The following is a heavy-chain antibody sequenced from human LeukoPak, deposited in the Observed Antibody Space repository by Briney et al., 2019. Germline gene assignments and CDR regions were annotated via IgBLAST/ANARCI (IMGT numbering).Heavy chain of an antibody. D-gene: IGHD2-2*01. J-gene: IGHJ4*02. V-gene: IGHV7-4-1*02. CDR2: INTNTGNP. Sequence: ASVMVSCKASGYTFTSYAMNWVRQAPGQGLEWMGWINTNTGNPTYAQGFTGRFVFSLDTSVSTAYLQISSLKAEDTAVYYCARSNLPIVVVPAAPDYWGQGTLVTVSS. CDR1: GYTFTSYA. CDR3: ARSNLPIVVVPAAPDY.